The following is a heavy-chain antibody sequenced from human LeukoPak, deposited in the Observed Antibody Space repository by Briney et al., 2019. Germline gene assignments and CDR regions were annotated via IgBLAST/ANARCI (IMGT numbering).Heavy chain of an antibody. CDR3: ARAHGGDYYFDY. Sequence: SETLSLTCTASGYSISSGYYWGWIRQPPGKGLEWIGYIYYSGSTNYNPSLKSRVTISVDTSKNQFSLKLSSVTAADTAVYYCARAHGGDYYFDYWGQGTLVTVSS. J-gene: IGHJ4*02. CDR1: GYSISSGYY. CDR2: IYYSGST. D-gene: IGHD4-17*01. V-gene: IGHV4-38-2*02.